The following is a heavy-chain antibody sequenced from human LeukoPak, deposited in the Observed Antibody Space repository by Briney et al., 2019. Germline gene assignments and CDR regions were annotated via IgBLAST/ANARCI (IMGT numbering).Heavy chain of an antibody. CDR2: INDSGST. D-gene: IGHD6-19*01. J-gene: IGHJ4*02. Sequence: PSETLSLTCAVYGGSISGHYWSWIREPPGKGLEWIGEINDSGSTTCNPSLKSRVTISVDTSKNQFSLKLSSVTAADTAVYYCAFSIAVAADYWGQGTLVTVSS. CDR3: AFSIAVAADY. V-gene: IGHV4-34*01. CDR1: GGSISGHY.